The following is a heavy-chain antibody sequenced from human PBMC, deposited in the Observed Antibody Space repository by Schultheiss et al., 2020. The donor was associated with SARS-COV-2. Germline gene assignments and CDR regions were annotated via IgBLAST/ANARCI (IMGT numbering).Heavy chain of an antibody. J-gene: IGHJ4*02. D-gene: IGHD3-22*01. V-gene: IGHV3-74*01. CDR3: AKYYDTSGYYYGFFDY. CDR2: VNPDGNNT. Sequence: GGSLRLSCAASGFTFSSYWMHWVRQVPGKGLVWVSRVNPDGNNTNYADSVKGRFTISSDNDKNSVYLQMNSLRAEDTAVYFCAKYYDTSGYYYGFFDYWGQGTLVTVAS. CDR1: GFTFSSYW.